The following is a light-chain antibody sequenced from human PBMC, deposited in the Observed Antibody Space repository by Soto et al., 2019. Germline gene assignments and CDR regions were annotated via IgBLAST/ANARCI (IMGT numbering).Light chain of an antibody. J-gene: IGKJ1*01. CDR2: GAS. Sequence: EIVMTQSPATLSVSPGERATLSCRASQSVSSNLAWYQQKPGQAPRLLIYGASTRATGIPARFSGSGSGTEFNLTISSMQSEDFAVYYCQQYNNWPPGPWWTFGQGTKVEIK. V-gene: IGKV3-15*01. CDR3: QQYNNWPPGPWWT. CDR1: QSVSSN.